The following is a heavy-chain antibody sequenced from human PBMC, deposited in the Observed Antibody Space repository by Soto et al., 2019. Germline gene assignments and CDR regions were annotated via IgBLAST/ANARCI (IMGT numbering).Heavy chain of an antibody. Sequence: QVQLVESGGGVVQPGRSLRLSCAASGFTFSSYAMHWVRQAPGKGLEWVAVISYDGSNKYYADSVKGRFTISRDNSKNTLYLQMNSLRAEDTAVYYCAREEKISGYAVDDFDYWGQGTLVTVSS. CDR3: AREEKISGYAVDDFDY. D-gene: IGHD5-12*01. V-gene: IGHV3-30-3*01. J-gene: IGHJ4*02. CDR1: GFTFSSYA. CDR2: ISYDGSNK.